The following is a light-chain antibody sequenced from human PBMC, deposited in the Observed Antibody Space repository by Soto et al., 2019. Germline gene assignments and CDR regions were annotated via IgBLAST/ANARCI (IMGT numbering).Light chain of an antibody. CDR2: KVT. J-gene: IGLJ2*01. CDR3: SSFGGSDNVV. Sequence: QSALTQPPSASGSLGQSVTISCTGTSSDVGGYNSVSWYQQRPGKAPKLLIYKVTKRPSGVPVRFSGSKSGNTASLTVSGLQAEDEADYYCSSFGGSDNVVFGGGTKLT. V-gene: IGLV2-8*01. CDR1: SSDVGGYNS.